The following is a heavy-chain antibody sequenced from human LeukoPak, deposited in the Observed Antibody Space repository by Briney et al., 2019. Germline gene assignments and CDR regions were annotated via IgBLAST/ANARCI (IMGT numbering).Heavy chain of an antibody. Sequence: PGGSLRLSCTASGFTFSSSAMTWVRQAPGKGLEWVSSISVSGGNTYYADSVKGRFTISRDNSKNTLYLQMNSLRAEDTAVYYCATQIDYDFWSGYYGYWGQGTLVTVSS. D-gene: IGHD3-3*01. CDR3: ATQIDYDFWSGYYGY. V-gene: IGHV3-23*01. J-gene: IGHJ4*02. CDR2: ISVSGGNT. CDR1: GFTFSSSA.